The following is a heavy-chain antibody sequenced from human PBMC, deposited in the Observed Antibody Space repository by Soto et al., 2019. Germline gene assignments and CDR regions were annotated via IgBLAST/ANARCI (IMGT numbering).Heavy chain of an antibody. CDR2: ISGSGGST. V-gene: IGHV3-23*01. CDR1: GFTFSSYA. J-gene: IGHJ3*02. D-gene: IGHD6-13*01. Sequence: GGSLRLSCAASGFTFSSYAMSWVRQAPGKGLEWVSAISGSGGSTYYADSVKGRFTISRDNSKNTLYLQMNSLRAEDTAVYYCAKAAAGTHSILADAFDIWGQGTMVTVSS. CDR3: AKAAAGTHSILADAFDI.